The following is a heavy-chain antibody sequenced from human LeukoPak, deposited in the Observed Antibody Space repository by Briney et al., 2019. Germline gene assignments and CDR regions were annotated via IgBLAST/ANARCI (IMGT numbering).Heavy chain of an antibody. CDR2: ISFDDKIQ. V-gene: IGHV3-30*04. D-gene: IGHD2-21*01. CDR3: ARDLFRRAPDYFDY. CDR1: GFTFNSYP. J-gene: IGHJ4*02. Sequence: GMSLRLSCVASGFTFNSYPMHWVRQTPGTGLEWVAVISFDDKIQKYADSVKGRFTISRDVSKNTLYLQMNGLRPDDTAVYYCARDLFRRAPDYFDYWGRGTLVTVSS.